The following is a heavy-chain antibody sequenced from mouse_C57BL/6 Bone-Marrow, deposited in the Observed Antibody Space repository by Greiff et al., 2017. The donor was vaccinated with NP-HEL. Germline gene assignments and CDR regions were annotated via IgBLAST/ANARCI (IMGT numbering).Heavy chain of an antibody. CDR2: IYPGSGST. V-gene: IGHV1-55*01. CDR1: GFTFTSNW. CDR3: SGGGNYENSLDY. D-gene: IGHD2-1*01. Sequence: QVQLQQPGAELVKPGASVKMSCKASGFTFTSNWIPWVTQRPGQGLAWIGDIYPGSGSTNYNEKFQSKATLTVDTSSSTAYMQLSSLTSEDSAVYYCSGGGNYENSLDYWGQGTTLTVSS. J-gene: IGHJ2*01.